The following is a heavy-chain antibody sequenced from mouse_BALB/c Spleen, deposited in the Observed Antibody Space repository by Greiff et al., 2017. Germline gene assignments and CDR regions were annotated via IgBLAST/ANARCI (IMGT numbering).Heavy chain of an antibody. CDR2: IYPGDGDT. D-gene: IGHD2-4*01. CDR3: ARRGTMITTFAY. J-gene: IGHJ3*01. CDR1: GYAFSSYW. V-gene: IGHV1-80*01. Sequence: VNVVESGAELVRPGSSVKISCKASGYAFSSYWMNWVKQRPGQGLEWIGQIYPGDGDTNYNGKFKGKATLTADKSSSTAYMQLSSLTSEDSAVYFCARRGTMITTFAYWGQGTLVTVSA.